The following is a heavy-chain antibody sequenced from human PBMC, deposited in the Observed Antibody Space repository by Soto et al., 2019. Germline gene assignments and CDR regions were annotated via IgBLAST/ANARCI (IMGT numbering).Heavy chain of an antibody. CDR3: ARDIAARGSNAFDI. CDR2: IWYDGSNK. D-gene: IGHD6-6*01. CDR1: GFTFSSYG. Sequence: GGSLRLSCAASGFTFSSYGMHWVRQAPGKGLEWVAVIWYDGSNKYYADSVKGRFTISRDNSKNTLYLQMNSLRAEDTAVYYCARDIAARGSNAFDIWGQGTMVTVSS. J-gene: IGHJ3*02. V-gene: IGHV3-33*01.